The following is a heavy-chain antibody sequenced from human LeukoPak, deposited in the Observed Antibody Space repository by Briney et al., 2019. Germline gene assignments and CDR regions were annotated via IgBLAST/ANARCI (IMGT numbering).Heavy chain of an antibody. V-gene: IGHV3-30*02. J-gene: IGHJ4*02. CDR1: GFTFSSYG. D-gene: IGHD3-22*01. Sequence: GGSLRLSCAASGFTFSSYGMHWVRQAPGKGLEWVAFIRYDGSNKYYADSVKGRFTISRDNSKNTLYLQMNSLRAEDTAVYYCARDYYDSSGYYYGGDYWGQGTLVTVSS. CDR2: IRYDGSNK. CDR3: ARDYYDSSGYYYGGDY.